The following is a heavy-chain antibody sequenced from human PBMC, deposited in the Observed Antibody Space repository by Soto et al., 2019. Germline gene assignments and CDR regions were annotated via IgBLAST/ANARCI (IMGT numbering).Heavy chain of an antibody. D-gene: IGHD3-22*01. CDR3: ARSTYYYDSSGYWLFDY. J-gene: IGHJ4*02. Sequence: QVTLKESGPVLVKPTETLTMTCTVSGFSLSNARMGVSWIRQPPGKALEGLGHIFSKGEKSYSTSLKSRLTNSTDTSKSQVVLTMTNMDPVDTATYYCARSTYYYDSSGYWLFDYWGQGTLVTVSS. CDR1: GFSLSNARMG. V-gene: IGHV2-26*01. CDR2: IFSKGEK.